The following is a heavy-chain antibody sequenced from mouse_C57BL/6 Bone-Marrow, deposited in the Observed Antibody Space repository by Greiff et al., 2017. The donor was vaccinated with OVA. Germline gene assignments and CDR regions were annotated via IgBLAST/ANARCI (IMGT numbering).Heavy chain of an antibody. Sequence: EMQLVESGGGLVKPGGSLTLSCAASGFTFSDYGLHWVRQAPEQGLEWVAYISSVSSTIYYAATVKGRFTISGDNATNTLFLQLTSLRSEDTAMYYCARTGGSSSIDYWGQGTSVTVSS. J-gene: IGHJ4*01. V-gene: IGHV5-17*01. CDR3: ARTGGSSSIDY. CDR1: GFTFSDYG. D-gene: IGHD1-1*01. CDR2: ISSVSSTI.